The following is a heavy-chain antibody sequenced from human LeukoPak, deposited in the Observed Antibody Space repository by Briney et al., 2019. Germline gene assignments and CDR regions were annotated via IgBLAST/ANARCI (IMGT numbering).Heavy chain of an antibody. CDR3: AGRFWSGYYTIDY. D-gene: IGHD3-3*01. CDR2: IYHSGST. J-gene: IGHJ4*02. Sequence: SETLSLTCAVSGGSISSSNWWSWVRQPPGEGLEWIGEIYHSGSTNYNPSLKSRVTISVDKSKNQFSLKLSSVTVADTAVYYCAGRFWSGYYTIDYWGQGTLVTVSS. CDR1: GGSISSSNW. V-gene: IGHV4-4*02.